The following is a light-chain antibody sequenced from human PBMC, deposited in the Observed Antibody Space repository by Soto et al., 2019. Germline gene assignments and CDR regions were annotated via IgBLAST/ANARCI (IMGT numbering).Light chain of an antibody. CDR2: GAS. Sequence: EIVLTQSPGTLSLSPGDSATLSCRASQSVSSSYLAWYQQKTGQAPRLLIYGASSRATGIPARFSGSGSGTDLNLTISRLEPEDFAVYYCQQYGSSLITFGQGTRLEIK. CDR3: QQYGSSLIT. J-gene: IGKJ5*01. V-gene: IGKV3-20*01. CDR1: QSVSSSY.